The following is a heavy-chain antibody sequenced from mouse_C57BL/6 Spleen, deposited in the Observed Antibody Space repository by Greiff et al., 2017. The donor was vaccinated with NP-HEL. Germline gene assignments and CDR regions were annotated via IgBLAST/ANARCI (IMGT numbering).Heavy chain of an antibody. Sequence: VQLQQSGGGLVKPGGSLKLSCAASGFTFSDYGMHWVRQAPEKGLEWVAYISRGSSTIYYADTVKGRFTISRDNAKNTLFLQMTSLRSEDTAMYYRARRDGYPSYAMDYWGQGTSVTVSS. J-gene: IGHJ4*01. V-gene: IGHV5-17*01. D-gene: IGHD2-3*01. CDR3: ARRDGYPSYAMDY. CDR1: GFTFSDYG. CDR2: ISRGSSTI.